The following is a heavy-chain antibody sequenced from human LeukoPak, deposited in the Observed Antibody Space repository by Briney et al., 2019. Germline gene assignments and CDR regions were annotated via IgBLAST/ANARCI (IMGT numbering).Heavy chain of an antibody. CDR2: ISYDGSNK. Sequence: QPGGSLRLSCAASGFTFSSYAMHWVRQAPGKGLEWVAVISYDGSNKYYADSVKGRLTISRDNSKNTLHLQMNSLRAEDTAVYYCARESAYQSSSWYGTFDYWGQGTLVTVSS. V-gene: IGHV3-30*01. CDR3: ARESAYQSSSWYGTFDY. J-gene: IGHJ4*02. D-gene: IGHD6-13*01. CDR1: GFTFSSYA.